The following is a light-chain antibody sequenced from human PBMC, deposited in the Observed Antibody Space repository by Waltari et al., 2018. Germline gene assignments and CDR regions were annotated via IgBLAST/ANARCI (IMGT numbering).Light chain of an antibody. CDR3: QQYGSSPMYT. Sequence: LTLSPSSLSASVGDRVTITCRASQSVSSRYLAWYQQKPGQAPRLLIYGASSRATGIPDRFSGSGSGTDFTLTISRLEPEDFAVYYCQQYGSSPMYTFGQGTKLEIK. J-gene: IGKJ2*01. CDR2: GAS. CDR1: QSVSSRY. V-gene: IGKV3-20*01.